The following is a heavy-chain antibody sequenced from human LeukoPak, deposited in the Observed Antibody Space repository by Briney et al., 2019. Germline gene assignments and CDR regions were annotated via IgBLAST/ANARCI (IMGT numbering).Heavy chain of an antibody. CDR1: GYTFTGYY. V-gene: IGHV1-2*06. CDR3: ARAGGVTYYYGAGSRLGVYYFDY. D-gene: IGHD3-10*01. CDR2: INPNSGGT. Sequence: GASVKVSCKAAGYTFTGYYMHWVRQAPGQGLEWMGRINPNSGGTNYAQKFQGRVTMTRDTSISTAYMELSRLRSDDTAVYYCARAGGVTYYYGAGSRLGVYYFDYWGQGTLVTAYS. J-gene: IGHJ4*02.